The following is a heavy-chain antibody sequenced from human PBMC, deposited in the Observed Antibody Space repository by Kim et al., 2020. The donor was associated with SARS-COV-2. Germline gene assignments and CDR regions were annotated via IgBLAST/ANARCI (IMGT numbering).Heavy chain of an antibody. Sequence: GGSLRLSCAPSGFSVRNTYLSWVRQAPGKGLEWVSLIFSDGRTFYAVSVKGRFTVSKDNSKDTLYLQMNSLGAEDTAVYFCARAGYYDSSGHYF. CDR3: ARAGYYDSSGHYF. CDR2: IFSDGRT. V-gene: IGHV3-66*01. J-gene: IGHJ2*01. CDR1: GFSVRNTY. D-gene: IGHD3-22*01.